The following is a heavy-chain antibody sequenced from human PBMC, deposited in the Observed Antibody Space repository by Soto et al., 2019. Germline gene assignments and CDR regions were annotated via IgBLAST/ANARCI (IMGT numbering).Heavy chain of an antibody. CDR2: IFWNGDK. CDR1: GFSLTTSGVA. Sequence: QITLKESGPSLVKPTQTLTLSCTFSGFSLTTSGVAVGWVRQPPGKALEWLALIFWNGDKRYRPSLETRLSITMDTSRNQVVLTMTNMDPADTDTYYCSRRLPFMGSDYWGQGALVTVSS. CDR3: SRRLPFMGSDY. J-gene: IGHJ4*02. V-gene: IGHV2-5*01. D-gene: IGHD3-10*01.